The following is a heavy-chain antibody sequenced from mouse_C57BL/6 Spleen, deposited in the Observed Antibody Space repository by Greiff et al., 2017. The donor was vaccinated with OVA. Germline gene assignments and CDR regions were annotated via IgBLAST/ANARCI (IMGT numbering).Heavy chain of an antibody. CDR2: IHPNSGST. Sequence: QVQLQQSGAELVKPGASVKLSCKASGYTFTSYWMHWVKQRPGQGLEWIGMIHPNSGSTNYNEKFKSKATLTVDKSSSTAYMQLSSLTSEDSAVYYCAREPDYGSSSDYWGQGTTLTVSS. CDR1: GYTFTSYW. J-gene: IGHJ2*01. V-gene: IGHV1-64*01. D-gene: IGHD1-1*01. CDR3: AREPDYGSSSDY.